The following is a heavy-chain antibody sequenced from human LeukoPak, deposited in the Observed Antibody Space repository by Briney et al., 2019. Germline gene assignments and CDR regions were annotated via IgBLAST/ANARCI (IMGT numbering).Heavy chain of an antibody. CDR2: ISGTGGTT. D-gene: IGHD1-26*01. V-gene: IGHV3-23*01. CDR1: GLTFSSYA. J-gene: IGHJ4*02. Sequence: GGSLRLSCAASGLTFSSYAMSWVRQAPGKGLEWVSAISGTGGTTYYADSVKGRFTISRDNSKNTLYLQMNSLRAEDTAVYYCAKLVAWELPYYFDYWGRGTLVTVSS. CDR3: AKLVAWELPYYFDY.